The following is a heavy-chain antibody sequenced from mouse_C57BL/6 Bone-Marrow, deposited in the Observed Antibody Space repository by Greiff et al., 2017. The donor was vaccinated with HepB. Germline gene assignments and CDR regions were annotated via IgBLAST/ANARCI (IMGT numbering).Heavy chain of an antibody. CDR1: GYTFTDCN. J-gene: IGHJ4*01. D-gene: IGHD2-5*01. CDR3: ARPHYYSNYEDAMDY. Sequence: EVQLQQSGPELVKPGASVKMSCKASGYTFTDCNMHWVKQSHGKSLEWIGYINPNNGGTSYNQKFKGKATLTVNKSSSTAYMELRSLTSEDSAVYYCARPHYYSNYEDAMDYWGQGTSVTVSS. CDR2: INPNNGGT. V-gene: IGHV1-22*01.